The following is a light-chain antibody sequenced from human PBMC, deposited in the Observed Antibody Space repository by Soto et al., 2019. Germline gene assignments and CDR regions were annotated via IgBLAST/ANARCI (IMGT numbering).Light chain of an antibody. Sequence: EIVMTQSPGTLSLSPGETATLSCRAIQSVSSNYVAWFHQKPGQAPRLLIYGASNRATGIPDRFSGSGSGTDFTLTISRLEPEDFAVYYCQQYGNSPQITFGQGTRLEI. V-gene: IGKV3-20*01. CDR2: GAS. CDR1: QSVSSNY. J-gene: IGKJ5*01. CDR3: QQYGNSPQIT.